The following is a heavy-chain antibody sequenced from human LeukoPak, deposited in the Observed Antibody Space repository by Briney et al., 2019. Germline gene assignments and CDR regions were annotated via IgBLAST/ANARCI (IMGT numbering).Heavy chain of an antibody. CDR2: ISYDGSNK. CDR3: ARPVFSGSYPFDY. Sequence: GGSLRLSCAASGFSFSSYAMHWVRQAPGKGLEWVAVISYDGSNKYYADSVKGRFTISRDNSNNTLCLQMNSLSAEDTAVYYCARPVFSGSYPFDYWGQGTLVTVSS. J-gene: IGHJ4*02. CDR1: GFSFSSYA. D-gene: IGHD1-26*01. V-gene: IGHV3-30*04.